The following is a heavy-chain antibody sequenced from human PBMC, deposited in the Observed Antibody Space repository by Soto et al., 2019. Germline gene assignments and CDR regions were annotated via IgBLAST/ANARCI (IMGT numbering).Heavy chain of an antibody. D-gene: IGHD1-1*01. CDR1: GYTFTTYG. CDR3: ARGRYGDY. J-gene: IGHJ4*02. Sequence: QVHLVQSGAEVKKPGASVKFSCKGSGYTFTTYGITWVRQAPGQGLEWMGWISAHNGNTNYAQKLQGRVTVTRDTSTSTAYMELRSLRSDDTALYYCARGRYGDYWGQGALVTVSS. V-gene: IGHV1-18*01. CDR2: ISAHNGNT.